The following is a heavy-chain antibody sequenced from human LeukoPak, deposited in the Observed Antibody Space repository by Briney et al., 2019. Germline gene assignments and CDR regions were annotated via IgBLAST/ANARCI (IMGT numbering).Heavy chain of an antibody. D-gene: IGHD3-10*01. CDR1: GGSINSGGYY. CDR2: IYYSGSA. J-gene: IGHJ2*01. Sequence: SQTLSLTCTLSGGSINSGGYYWSWIRQHPGKGLEWIGYIYYSGSAYYNPSLKSRVTISIDTSKNQVSLKLTSVTAADTALYYCARGEILWFGDIYWYFDLWGRGTLVTVSS. V-gene: IGHV4-31*03. CDR3: ARGEILWFGDIYWYFDL.